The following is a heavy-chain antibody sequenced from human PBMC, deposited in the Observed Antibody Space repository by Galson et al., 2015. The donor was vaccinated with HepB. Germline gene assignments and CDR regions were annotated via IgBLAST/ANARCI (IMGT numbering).Heavy chain of an antibody. CDR1: GFTFSDYY. CDR2: ITGSGGTT. D-gene: IGHD6-13*01. CDR3: ARDLRTQQLVDH. Sequence: SLRLSCAASGFTFSDYYMSWIRQAPGKGLGWASVITGSGGTTYYADSVKGRFTISRDNSKNTVYLQMNSLRAEDTAVYYCARDLRTQQLVDHWGQGTLVTVSS. J-gene: IGHJ4*02. V-gene: IGHV3-23*01.